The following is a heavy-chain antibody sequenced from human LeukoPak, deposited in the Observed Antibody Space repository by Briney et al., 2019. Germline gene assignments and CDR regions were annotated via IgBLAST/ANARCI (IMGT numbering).Heavy chain of an antibody. Sequence: SETLSLTCTVSGGSISSYYWTWIRQPPGRGLEWIGYIYYSGSTDYNPSLKSRVTISVDTSNNQFSLKLSSVTAADTAVYYCARGPPGGQFDPWGQGTLVTVSS. J-gene: IGHJ5*02. CDR3: ARGPPGGQFDP. V-gene: IGHV4-59*01. CDR2: IYYSGST. D-gene: IGHD3-10*01. CDR1: GGSISSYY.